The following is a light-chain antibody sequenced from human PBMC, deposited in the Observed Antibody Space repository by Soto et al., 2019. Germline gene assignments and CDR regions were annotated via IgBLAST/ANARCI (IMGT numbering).Light chain of an antibody. J-gene: IGLJ1*01. CDR2: DVS. Sequence: QSVLTQPASVCGSPGHSITISCTGSSSDVGGYNYVSWYQHHPGKAPKLMIYDVSNRPSGVSNRFSGSKSGNTASLSISGLQPEDEADYYCSSYRTSNTRQIVCGTGTKVTVL. CDR1: SSDVGGYNY. CDR3: SSYRTSNTRQIV. V-gene: IGLV2-14*03.